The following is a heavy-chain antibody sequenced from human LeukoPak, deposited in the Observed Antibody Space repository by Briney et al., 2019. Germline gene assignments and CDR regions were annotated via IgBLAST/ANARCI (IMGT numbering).Heavy chain of an antibody. CDR3: ARGITSDY. CDR1: GGSFSGYY. CDR2: INHSGST. Sequence: SVTLSLXCAVYGGSFSGYYWSWIRQPPGKGLEWIGEINHSGSTNYNPSLKSRVTISVDASKNQFPLKLSSATAADTAVYYCARGITSDYWGQGTLVTVSS. D-gene: IGHD3-10*01. J-gene: IGHJ4*02. V-gene: IGHV4-34*01.